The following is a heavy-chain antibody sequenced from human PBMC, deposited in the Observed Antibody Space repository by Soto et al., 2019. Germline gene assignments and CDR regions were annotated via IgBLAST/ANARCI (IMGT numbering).Heavy chain of an antibody. CDR3: ARDQGSHPGD. CDR1: GLSISTDNW. J-gene: IGHJ4*02. D-gene: IGHD6-13*01. CDR2: IHHSWSP. Sequence: QVQLQESGPGLVRPSGTVSLTCAVSGLSISTDNWWSWVRQPPGKGLDWIGEIHHSWSPNYIPSLKRRVTMSLVPSKDLFSLTLNSVTSADTAFYYCARDQGSHPGDWGQGIGVSVSS. V-gene: IGHV4-4*02.